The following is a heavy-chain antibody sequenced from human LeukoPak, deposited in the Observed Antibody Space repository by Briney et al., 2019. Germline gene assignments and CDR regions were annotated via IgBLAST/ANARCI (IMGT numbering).Heavy chain of an antibody. CDR2: ISGSGGST. CDR1: GFTFDDYT. Sequence: PGGSLRLSCAASGFTFDDYTMHWVRQAPGKGLEWVSAISGSGGSTYYADSVKGRFTISRDNSKNTLYLQMNSLRAEDTAVYYCATPYDSSGYYSFDYWGQGTLVTVSS. V-gene: IGHV3-23*01. D-gene: IGHD3-22*01. J-gene: IGHJ4*02. CDR3: ATPYDSSGYYSFDY.